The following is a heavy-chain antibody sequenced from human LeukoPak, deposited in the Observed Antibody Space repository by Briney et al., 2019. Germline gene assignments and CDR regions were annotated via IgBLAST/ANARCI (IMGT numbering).Heavy chain of an antibody. J-gene: IGHJ6*02. CDR2: TRNKANSYTT. Sequence: GGSLRLSCAASGFTFSDHYMDWVRQAPGKGLEWVGRTRNKANSYTTEYAASVEGRFTISRDDSKNSLYLQMNSLKTEDTAVYYCASTTGNCYDSSGYYQYYYYGMDVWGQGTTVTVSS. CDR1: GFTFSDHY. D-gene: IGHD3-22*01. V-gene: IGHV3-72*01. CDR3: ASTTGNCYDSSGYYQYYYYGMDV.